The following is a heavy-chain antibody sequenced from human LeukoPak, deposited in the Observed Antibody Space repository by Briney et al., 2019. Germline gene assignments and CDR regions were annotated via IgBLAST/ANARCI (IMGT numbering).Heavy chain of an antibody. CDR2: IDWDDDK. CDR3: ARDRCSSGWYSTFDY. Sequence: SGPALVKPTQTLTLTCTFSGFSLSTSGMCVSWIRQPPGKALEWLALIDWDDDKYYSTSLKTRLTISKDTSKNQVVLTMTNMDPVDTATYYCARDRCSSGWYSTFDYWGQGTLVTVSS. D-gene: IGHD6-19*01. CDR1: GFSLSTSGMC. J-gene: IGHJ4*02. V-gene: IGHV2-70*01.